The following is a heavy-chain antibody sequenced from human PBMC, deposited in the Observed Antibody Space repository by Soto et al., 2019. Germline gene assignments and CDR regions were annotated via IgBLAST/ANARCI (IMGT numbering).Heavy chain of an antibody. V-gene: IGHV3-13*04. D-gene: IGHD6-6*01. CDR3: ARGALGFDP. CDR2: IGTSGDT. CDR1: GFTFSRYD. Sequence: EVQVVESGGGLVQPGGSLRLSCAASGFTFSRYDMHWVRQATGRGLEWVSGIGTSGDTYYAGSVKGRFTISRENAKNSVYLQMNSLRAGDTAVYYGARGALGFDPWGQGPLVAVSS. J-gene: IGHJ5*02.